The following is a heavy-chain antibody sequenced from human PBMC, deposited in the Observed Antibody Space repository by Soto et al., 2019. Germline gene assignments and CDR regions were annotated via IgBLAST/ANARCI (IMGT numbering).Heavy chain of an antibody. CDR3: ARVRQGDNSWFGTIDY. CDR2: IYSSGIT. CDR1: DGSIGTYY. V-gene: IGHV4-59*01. Sequence: PSETLSLTCTVSDGSIGTYYWTWIRQPPGKRLEWIGYIYSSGITNYSSSLKSRVTMSVDTSKNQFSLKLTSVTAADTAVYYCARVRQGDNSWFGTIDYWGRGTLVTVSS. D-gene: IGHD3-10*01. J-gene: IGHJ4*01.